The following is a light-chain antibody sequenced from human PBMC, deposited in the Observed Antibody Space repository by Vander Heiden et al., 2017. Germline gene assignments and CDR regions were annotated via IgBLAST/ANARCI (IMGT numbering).Light chain of an antibody. CDR2: AAS. Sequence: IQMTQSPSSLSASVGDRVTITCRASQSISSYLNWYQQKPGKAPKLLIYAASSLQSGVPSRFSGSGSGTDFTLTISRLQPEDFATYYCQQSDSTPCTFGQGTKVEIK. CDR1: QSISSY. J-gene: IGKJ1*01. CDR3: QQSDSTPCT. V-gene: IGKV1-39*01.